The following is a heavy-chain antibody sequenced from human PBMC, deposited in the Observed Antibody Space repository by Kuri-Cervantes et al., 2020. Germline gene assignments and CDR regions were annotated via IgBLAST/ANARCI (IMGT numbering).Heavy chain of an antibody. CDR3: ARGASSGGTY. Sequence: GGSLRLSCAASGFTFSSYSMNWVRQAPGKGLEWVSAISGSGGSTYYADSVKGRFTISRDNSKNTLYLQMNSLRVDDTAVYYCARGASSGGTYWGQGTLVTVSS. CDR1: GFTFSSYS. D-gene: IGHD2-15*01. CDR2: ISGSGGST. J-gene: IGHJ4*02. V-gene: IGHV3-23*01.